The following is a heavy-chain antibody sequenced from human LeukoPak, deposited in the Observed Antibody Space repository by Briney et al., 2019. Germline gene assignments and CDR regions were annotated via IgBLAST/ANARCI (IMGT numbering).Heavy chain of an antibody. J-gene: IGHJ5*02. CDR3: ARDLSRGRSHSNWFDP. D-gene: IGHD3-16*02. CDR2: ISYDGSNK. Sequence: PGGSLRLSCAASGFTFSSYAMHWVRQAPGKGLEWVAVISYDGSNKYYADSVKGRFTISRDNSKNTLYLQMNSLRAEDTAVYYCARDLSRGRSHSNWFDPWGQGTLVTVSS. CDR1: GFTFSSYA. V-gene: IGHV3-30-3*01.